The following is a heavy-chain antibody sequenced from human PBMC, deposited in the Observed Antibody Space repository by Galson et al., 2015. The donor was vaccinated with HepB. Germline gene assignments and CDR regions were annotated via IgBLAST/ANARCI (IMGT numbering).Heavy chain of an antibody. D-gene: IGHD6-19*01. CDR3: ARDRGGDSGWKY. CDR2: IIPIFGTA. CDR1: GGTFSSYA. V-gene: IGHV1-69*13. Sequence: SVKVSCKASGGTFSSYAISWVRQAPGQGLEWMGGIIPIFGTANYAQKFQGRVTITADESTSTAYVELSSLRSEDTAVYYCARDRGGDSGWKYWGQGTLVTVSS. J-gene: IGHJ4*02.